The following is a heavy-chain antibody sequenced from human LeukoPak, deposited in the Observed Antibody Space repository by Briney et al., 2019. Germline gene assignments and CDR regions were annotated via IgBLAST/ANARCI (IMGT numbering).Heavy chain of an antibody. CDR3: ARGPYSSSWYHSDY. CDR2: INPNSGGT. CDR1: GYTFTSYG. J-gene: IGHJ4*02. Sequence: ASVKVSCKASGYTFTSYGISWVRQAPGQGLEWMGWINPNSGGTNYAQKFQGRVTMTRDTSISTAYMELSRLRSDDTAVYYCARGPYSSSWYHSDYWGQGTLVTVSS. V-gene: IGHV1-2*02. D-gene: IGHD6-13*01.